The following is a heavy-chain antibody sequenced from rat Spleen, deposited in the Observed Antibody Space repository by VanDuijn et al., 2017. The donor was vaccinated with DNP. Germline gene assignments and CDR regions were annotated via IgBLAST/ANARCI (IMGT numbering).Heavy chain of an antibody. J-gene: IGHJ2*01. CDR1: GFTFSNYG. CDR2: ISPDGSTT. V-gene: IGHV5-19*01. Sequence: EVQLVESGGGLVQPGRSLKLSCAASGFTFSNYGMHWIRQAPTKGLEWVASISPDGSTTYYPDTVKGRFMISKDDARNTGYLQMNNLRSEDTAMYYCSSGGPDMIQGNWFAYWGQGVMVTVSS. CDR3: SSGGPDMIQGNWFAY. D-gene: IGHD2-3*01.